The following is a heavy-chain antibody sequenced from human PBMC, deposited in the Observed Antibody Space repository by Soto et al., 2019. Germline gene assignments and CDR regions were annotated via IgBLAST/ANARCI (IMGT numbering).Heavy chain of an antibody. Sequence: QLQLQESGPGLVKPSETLSLTCTVSGGSISSSSYYWGWIRQPPGKGLEWIGSIYYSGSTYYNPSLKRRVTISVDTSKNQFSLKLSSVTAADTAVYYCARLRTTVTTPDYWGQGTLVTVSS. CDR3: ARLRTTVTTPDY. CDR2: IYYSGST. D-gene: IGHD4-17*01. J-gene: IGHJ4*02. V-gene: IGHV4-39*01. CDR1: GGSISSSSYY.